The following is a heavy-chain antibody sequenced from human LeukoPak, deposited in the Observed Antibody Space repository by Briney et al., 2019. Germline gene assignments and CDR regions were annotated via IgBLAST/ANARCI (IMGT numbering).Heavy chain of an antibody. CDR2: ISGSGGST. D-gene: IGHD3-16*01. V-gene: IGHV3-23*01. J-gene: IGHJ6*02. CDR1: GFTFSSYA. CDR3: AKHYDYIWGSYPPGADYGMDV. Sequence: PGGSMRLSCAASGFTFSSYAMSWVRQAPGKGLEWVSAISGSGGSTYYADSVKGRFTISRDNSKSTLYLQMNSLRAEDTAVYYCAKHYDYIWGSYPPGADYGMDVWGQGTTVTVSS.